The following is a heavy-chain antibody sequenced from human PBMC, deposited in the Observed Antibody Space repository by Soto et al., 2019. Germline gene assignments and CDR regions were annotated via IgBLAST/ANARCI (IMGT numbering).Heavy chain of an antibody. CDR1: GGPISRSTYY. CDR2: IYYSGFT. Sequence: SETLSLTCTVSGGPISRSTYYWGWIRQPPGKGLEWIGSIYYSGFTYYSPSLKSRVTTSADTSKNQLSLKLNSVTAADTAVYYCARHVGGYCSEGSCYPGWVDPWGQGTLVTVS. D-gene: IGHD2-15*01. J-gene: IGHJ5*02. CDR3: ARHVGGYCSEGSCYPGWVDP. V-gene: IGHV4-39*01.